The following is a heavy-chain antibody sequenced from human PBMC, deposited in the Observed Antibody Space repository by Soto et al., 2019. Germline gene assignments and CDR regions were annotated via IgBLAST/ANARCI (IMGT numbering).Heavy chain of an antibody. CDR3: GGAVGYSSGCRGGLDP. D-gene: IGHD6-19*01. Sequence: ASVKVSCKGSGYTFISYGITWVRQAPGQGLEWMGWISAYNGNTNYAQNLQGRVTMTTDTSTSTAYMELGSLRSDDTAAYYCGGAVGYSSGCRGGLDPWGQGTLVTVSS. CDR2: ISAYNGNT. CDR1: GYTFISYG. V-gene: IGHV1-18*01. J-gene: IGHJ5*02.